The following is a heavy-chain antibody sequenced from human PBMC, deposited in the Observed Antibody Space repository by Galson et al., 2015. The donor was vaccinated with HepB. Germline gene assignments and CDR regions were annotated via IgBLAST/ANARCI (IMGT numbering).Heavy chain of an antibody. CDR2: IYYSGST. D-gene: IGHD2-2*01. Sequence: TLSLTCTVSGGSISSGGYYWSWIRQHPGTGLEWIGYIYYSGSTYYNPSLKSRVTISVDTSKNQFSLKLSSVTAADTAVYYCARDRSCSSTSCSQPTYNWFDPWGQGTLVTVSS. CDR1: GGSISSGGYY. V-gene: IGHV4-31*03. CDR3: ARDRSCSSTSCSQPTYNWFDP. J-gene: IGHJ5*02.